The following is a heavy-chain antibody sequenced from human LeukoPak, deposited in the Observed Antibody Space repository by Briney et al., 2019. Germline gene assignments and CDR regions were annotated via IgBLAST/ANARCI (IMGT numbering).Heavy chain of an antibody. V-gene: IGHV4-30-2*01. J-gene: IGHJ3*02. CDR2: IYHSGST. CDR1: GGSISSGGYS. D-gene: IGHD3-10*01. CDR3: ARETSYGSEAFDI. Sequence: SETLSLTCAVSGGSISSGGYSWSWVRQPPGKGLEWIGYIYHSGSTYYNPSLKSRVTISVDRSENQFSLKLSSVTAADTAVYYCARETSYGSEAFDIWGQGTMVTVSS.